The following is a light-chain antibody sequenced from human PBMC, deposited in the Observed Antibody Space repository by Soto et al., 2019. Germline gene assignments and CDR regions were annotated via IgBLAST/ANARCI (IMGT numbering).Light chain of an antibody. CDR2: DAS. CDR1: QSVSGW. CDR3: QQYESLSGT. V-gene: IGKV1-5*01. J-gene: IGKJ1*01. Sequence: MHQSASTLAASVEDTVTVTCRASQSVSGWLAWYQQKPGEAPKLLIYDASALPRGVPSRFSGSGSGTKFTLTIASLQPDDFATYYCQQYESLSGTFGPGTKVDIK.